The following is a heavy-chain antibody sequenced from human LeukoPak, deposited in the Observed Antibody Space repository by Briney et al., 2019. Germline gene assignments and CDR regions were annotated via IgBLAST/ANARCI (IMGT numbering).Heavy chain of an antibody. CDR3: AREWNYHNDAFDI. CDR1: GYTFTSYD. CDR2: MSPNSGNT. Sequence: ASVKVSCKASGYTFTSYDINWVRQATGQGLEWMGWMSPNSGNTGYAQKFQGRVTMTRNTPISTAYMELSSLRSEDTAVYYCAREWNYHNDAFDIWGQGTMVTVSS. J-gene: IGHJ3*02. V-gene: IGHV1-8*01. D-gene: IGHD1-7*01.